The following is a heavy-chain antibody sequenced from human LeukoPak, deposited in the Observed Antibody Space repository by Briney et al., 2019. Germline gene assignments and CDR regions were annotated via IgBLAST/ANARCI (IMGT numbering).Heavy chain of an antibody. CDR3: ARGGSGSSRYYYYMDV. V-gene: IGHV4-59*01. D-gene: IGHD3-10*01. J-gene: IGHJ6*03. Sequence: SETLSLTCTVSGVSISSYSWSWIRQPPGKGLEWIGYIYYSGSANYSPSLKSRVTMSVDTSKNQFSLKLSSVTAADTAVYYCARGGSGSSRYYYYMDVWAKGPRSPSP. CDR2: IYYSGSA. CDR1: GVSISSYS.